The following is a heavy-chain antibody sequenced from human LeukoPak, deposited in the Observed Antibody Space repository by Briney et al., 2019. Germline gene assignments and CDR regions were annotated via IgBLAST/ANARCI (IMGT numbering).Heavy chain of an antibody. V-gene: IGHV4-38-2*02. D-gene: IGHD6-19*01. Sequence: SETLSLTCTVSGYSISSGYYWGWIRQPPGKGLEWIGSIYHSGSTYYNPSLKSRVTISVDTSKNQFSLKLSSVTAADTAVYYCARDGGWYSNYWGQGTLVTVSS. CDR2: IYHSGST. CDR1: GYSISSGYY. J-gene: IGHJ4*02. CDR3: ARDGGWYSNY.